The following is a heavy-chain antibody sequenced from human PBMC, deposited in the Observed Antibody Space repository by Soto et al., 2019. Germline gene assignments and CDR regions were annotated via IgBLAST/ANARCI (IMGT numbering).Heavy chain of an antibody. V-gene: IGHV4-4*07. CDR1: GDSVGRFY. D-gene: IGHD1-26*01. CDR3: ARDLSGTGLDI. J-gene: IGHJ6*02. CDR2: VYSTGGT. Sequence: SETLSLTCNVSGDSVGRFYWSWIRQSAEKGLEWIGRVYSTGGTAYNPALKGRVTISLDRSNNHVSLEMNSVTAADTAVYFCARDLSGTGLDIWGRGTRVTVSS.